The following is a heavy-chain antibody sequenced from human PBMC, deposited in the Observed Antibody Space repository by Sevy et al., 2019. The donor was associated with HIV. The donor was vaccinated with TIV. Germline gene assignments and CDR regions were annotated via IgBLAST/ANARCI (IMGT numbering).Heavy chain of an antibody. CDR2: IYYTGNS. CDR1: GGSMTSSY. V-gene: IGHV4-59*01. CDR3: VRGYALGLHYGMDV. Sequence: SETLSLTCNVSGGSMTSSYWNWIRQPPGKGLEWIGYIYYTGNSKYNPSLKSRVTISVDTSKKQFSLKRGSVTAADTAVYYCVRGYALGLHYGMDVWGQGTTVTVSS. J-gene: IGHJ6*02. D-gene: IGHD1-1*01.